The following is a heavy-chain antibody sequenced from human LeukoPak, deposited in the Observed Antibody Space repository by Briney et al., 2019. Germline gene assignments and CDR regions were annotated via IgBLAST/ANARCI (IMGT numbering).Heavy chain of an antibody. V-gene: IGHV4-34*01. CDR1: GGSFSGYY. J-gene: IGHJ4*02. CDR3: ARGAILDY. CDR2: INHSGST. Sequence: SETLSLTCAVYGGSFSGYYWSWIRQPPGKGLEWIGEINHSGSTNYNPSLKSRVTISVDTSKNQFSLKLSSVTAADTAVYYCARGAILDYWGQGTLVTVSS.